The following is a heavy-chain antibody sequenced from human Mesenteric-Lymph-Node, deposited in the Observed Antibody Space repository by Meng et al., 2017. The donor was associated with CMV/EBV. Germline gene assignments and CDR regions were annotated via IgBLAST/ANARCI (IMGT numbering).Heavy chain of an antibody. V-gene: IGHV1-69*02. Sequence: KDAEGTFCSYTMRWVRQAPGQGLERMGRIIPIVGIANSAQKFQGRITITADKSTSTAYRGLSSLGSEVTAGYYCTTWYVGVIATVLDYWGEGTLVTVSS. CDR3: TTWYVGVIATVLDY. D-gene: IGHD2-21*01. J-gene: IGHJ4*02. CDR1: EGTFCSYT. CDR2: IIPIVGIA.